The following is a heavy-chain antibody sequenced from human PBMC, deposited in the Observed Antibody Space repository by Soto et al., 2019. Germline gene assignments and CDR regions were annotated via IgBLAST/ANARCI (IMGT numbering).Heavy chain of an antibody. J-gene: IGHJ5*02. Sequence: GGSLRLSCAASGFTFSSYGMHWVRQAPGKGLEWVAVISYDGSNKYYADSVKGRFTISRDNSKNTLYLQMNSLRAEDTAVYYCAKDYGSGSYYNADWFDPWGQGTLVTVSS. CDR2: ISYDGSNK. CDR1: GFTFSSYG. CDR3: AKDYGSGSYYNADWFDP. V-gene: IGHV3-30*18. D-gene: IGHD3-10*01.